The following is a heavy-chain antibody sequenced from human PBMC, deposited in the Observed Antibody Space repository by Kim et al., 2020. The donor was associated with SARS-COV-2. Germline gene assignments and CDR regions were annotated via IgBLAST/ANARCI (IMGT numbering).Heavy chain of an antibody. Sequence: GGSLRLSCAASGFTFSSYSMNWVRQAPGKGLEWVSSISSSSSYIYYADSVKCRFTISRDNAKNSLYLQMNSLRAEDTAVYYCARFFSVGGFDYWGQGTLVTVSS. CDR3: ARFFSVGGFDY. CDR2: ISSSSSYI. D-gene: IGHD3-10*01. V-gene: IGHV3-21*01. CDR1: GFTFSSYS. J-gene: IGHJ4*02.